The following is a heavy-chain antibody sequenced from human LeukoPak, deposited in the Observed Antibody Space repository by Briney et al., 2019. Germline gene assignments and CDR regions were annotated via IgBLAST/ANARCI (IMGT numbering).Heavy chain of an antibody. CDR2: IYYSGST. J-gene: IGHJ4*02. CDR1: GGSISSYY. D-gene: IGHD3-22*01. V-gene: IGHV4-59*01. Sequence: PSETLSLTCTVSGGSISSYYWSWIRQPPGKGLEWIGYIYYSGSTNYKSSLKSRVTISVDTSKNQFSLKLSSVTAADTAVYYCARNGYDSSGYYYAADYWGQGTLVTVSS. CDR3: ARNGYDSSGYYYAADY.